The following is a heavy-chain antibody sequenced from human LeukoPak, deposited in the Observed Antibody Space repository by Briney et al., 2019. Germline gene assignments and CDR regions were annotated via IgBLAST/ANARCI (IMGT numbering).Heavy chain of an antibody. CDR3: ARSRWTNRDYYYYYMDV. V-gene: IGHV1-18*01. D-gene: IGHD1-14*01. CDR1: GYTFTSYG. CDR2: ISAYNGNT. Sequence: VASVKVSCKASGYTFTSYGISWVRQAPGQGLEWMGWISAYNGNTNYAQKLQGRVTMTTDTSTSTAYMELRSLRSDDTAVYYCARSRWTNRDYYYYYMDVWGKGTTVTISS. J-gene: IGHJ6*03.